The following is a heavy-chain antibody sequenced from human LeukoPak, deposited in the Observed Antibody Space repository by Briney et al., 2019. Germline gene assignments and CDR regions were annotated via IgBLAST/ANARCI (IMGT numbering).Heavy chain of an antibody. V-gene: IGHV4-59*01. J-gene: IGHJ2*01. CDR1: GGSISSYY. D-gene: IGHD3-10*01. CDR2: IYYSGST. CDR3: ARGIGDVLLWFGESALYWYFDL. Sequence: SETLSLTCTVSGGSISSYYWSWIRQPPGKGLEWIGYIYYSGSTNYNPSLKSRVTISVDTSKNQFSLKLSSVTAADTAVYYCARGIGDVLLWFGESALYWYFDLWGRGTLVTVSS.